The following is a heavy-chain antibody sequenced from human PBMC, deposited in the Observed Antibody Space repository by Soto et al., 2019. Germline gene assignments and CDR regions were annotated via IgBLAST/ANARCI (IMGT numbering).Heavy chain of an antibody. D-gene: IGHD3-16*01. CDR1: GGSISSSSYY. J-gene: IGHJ5*02. CDR3: ARRGSDGGTGFDP. Sequence: SETLSLTCTVSGGSISSSSYYWGWIRQPPGKVLEWIGSIYYSGSTYYNPSLKSRVTISVDTSKNQFSLKLSSVTAADTAVYYCARRGSDGGTGFDPWGQGTLATVSS. CDR2: IYYSGST. V-gene: IGHV4-39*01.